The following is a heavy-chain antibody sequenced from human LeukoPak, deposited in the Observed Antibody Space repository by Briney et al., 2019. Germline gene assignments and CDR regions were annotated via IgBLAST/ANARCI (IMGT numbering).Heavy chain of an antibody. V-gene: IGHV1-2*02. CDR3: ARREGAAAEYYFDY. J-gene: IGHJ4*02. D-gene: IGHD6-13*01. CDR2: INPNSGGT. Sequence: ASVKVSCTASGYTFTGYYMHWVRHAPVQGLEWMGWINPNSGGTNYAQKFQGRVTMTRDTSISTAYMELSRLRSDDTAVYYCARREGAAAEYYFDYWGQGTLVTVSS. CDR1: GYTFTGYY.